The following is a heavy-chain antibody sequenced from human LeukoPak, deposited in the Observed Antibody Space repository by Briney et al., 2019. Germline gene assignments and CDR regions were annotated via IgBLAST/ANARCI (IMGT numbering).Heavy chain of an antibody. CDR1: GFTFSNAW. CDR2: IKSKTDGGTT. Sequence: SGGSLRLSCAASGFTFSNAWMSWVCQAPGKGLEWVGRIKSKTDGGTTDYAAPVKGRFTISRDDSKNTLYLQMNSLKTEDTAVYYCTTGGGVGARPYWGQGTLVTVSS. CDR3: TTGGGVGARPY. J-gene: IGHJ4*02. D-gene: IGHD1-26*01. V-gene: IGHV3-15*01.